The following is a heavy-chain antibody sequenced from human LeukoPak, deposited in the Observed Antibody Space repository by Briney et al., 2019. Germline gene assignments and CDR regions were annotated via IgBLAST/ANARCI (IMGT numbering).Heavy chain of an antibody. V-gene: IGHV4-4*07. CDR2: IYTSGSI. Sequence: SETLSLACTVSGGSISNHYWSWIRQPAGKGLEWIGRIYTSGSINHNPSLKSRVTMSVDTSKNQFSLKLSSVTAADTAVYYCAREALGYCSDGSCPYYFDYWGQGTLVTVSS. D-gene: IGHD2-15*01. CDR3: AREALGYCSDGSCPYYFDY. J-gene: IGHJ4*02. CDR1: GGSISNHY.